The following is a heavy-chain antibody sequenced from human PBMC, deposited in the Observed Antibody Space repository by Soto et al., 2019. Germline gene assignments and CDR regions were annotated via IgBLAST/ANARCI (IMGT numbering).Heavy chain of an antibody. CDR3: ARRGQQLVLGGYYYYGMDV. J-gene: IGHJ6*02. Sequence: PGESLKISCKGSGYSFTSYWIGWVRQMPGKGLEWMGIIYPGDSDTRYSPSFQGQVTISADKSISTAYLQWSSLKASDTAMYYCARRGQQLVLGGYYYYGMDVWGQGTTVTVSS. D-gene: IGHD6-13*01. V-gene: IGHV5-51*01. CDR1: GYSFTSYW. CDR2: IYPGDSDT.